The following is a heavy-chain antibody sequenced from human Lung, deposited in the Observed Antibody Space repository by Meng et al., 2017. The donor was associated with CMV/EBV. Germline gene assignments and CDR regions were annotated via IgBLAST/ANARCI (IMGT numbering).Heavy chain of an antibody. CDR2: IYYSGGT. V-gene: IGHV4-39*02. D-gene: IGHD3-22*01. J-gene: IGHJ4*02. CDR1: AGSISSYGSF. CDR3: VRYYDRSGHHYFDY. Sequence: SXTXSLXCSVSAGSISSYGSFWGWIRQPPGKGLEWIGMIYYSGGTHYNPSLKSRVIVSVDTSKKNFSLKLSSVTASDTAVYYCVRYYDRSGHHYFDYWGQGPLVTVSS.